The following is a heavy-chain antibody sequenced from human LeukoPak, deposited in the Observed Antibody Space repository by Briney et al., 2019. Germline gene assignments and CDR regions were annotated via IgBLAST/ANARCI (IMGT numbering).Heavy chain of an antibody. CDR3: ARWWELLAGGAFDI. D-gene: IGHD1-26*01. CDR2: ISSSSSYI. CDR1: GFTFSSYS. V-gene: IGHV3-21*01. Sequence: GGSLRLSCAASGFTFSSYSMNWVRQAPGKGLEWVSSISSSSSYIYYADSVKGRFTISRGNAKNSLYLQMNSLRAEDTAVYYCARWWELLAGGAFDIWGQGTMVTVSS. J-gene: IGHJ3*02.